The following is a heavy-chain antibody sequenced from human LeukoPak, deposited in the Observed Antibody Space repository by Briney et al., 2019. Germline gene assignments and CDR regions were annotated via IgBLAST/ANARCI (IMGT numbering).Heavy chain of an antibody. CDR3: AREDCSSTSCYWLDY. V-gene: IGHV3-21*01. CDR2: ISSSSSYI. CDR1: GFTFSSYS. D-gene: IGHD2-2*01. Sequence: GGSLRLSCAASGFTFSSYSTNWVRQAPGKGLEWVSSISSSSSYIYYADSVKGRFTISRDNAKNSLYLQMNSLRAEDTAVYYCAREDCSSTSCYWLDYWGQGTLVTVSS. J-gene: IGHJ4*02.